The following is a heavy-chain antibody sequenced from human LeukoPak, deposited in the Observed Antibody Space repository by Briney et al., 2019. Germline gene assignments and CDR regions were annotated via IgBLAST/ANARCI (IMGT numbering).Heavy chain of an antibody. CDR1: GGSISSYY. V-gene: IGHV4-39*07. Sequence: TSETLSLTCTVSGGSISSYYWAWIRQPPGKGLEWIGNIYYSGSTYYNPSLKSRVTISLDTSKNQFSLKLSSMTAADTAVYYCARDRQQLVRGDYFDYWGQGTLVTVSS. CDR2: IYYSGST. D-gene: IGHD6-13*01. CDR3: ARDRQQLVRGDYFDY. J-gene: IGHJ4*02.